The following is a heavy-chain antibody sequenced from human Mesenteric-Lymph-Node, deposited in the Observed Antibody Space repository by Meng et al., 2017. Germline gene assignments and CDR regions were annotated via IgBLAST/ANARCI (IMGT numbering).Heavy chain of an antibody. Sequence: ASVTVSCKASGSTFTGYYMHWVRQAPGQGLEWMVWINPNSGGTNYAQKFQGRVTMTRDTSISTAYMELSRLRSDDTAVYYCARDTIVVVPAAMIHYGIDFWGQGTMVTVSS. CDR1: GSTFTGYY. J-gene: IGHJ6*02. V-gene: IGHV1-2*02. D-gene: IGHD2-2*01. CDR2: INPNSGGT. CDR3: ARDTIVVVPAAMIHYGIDF.